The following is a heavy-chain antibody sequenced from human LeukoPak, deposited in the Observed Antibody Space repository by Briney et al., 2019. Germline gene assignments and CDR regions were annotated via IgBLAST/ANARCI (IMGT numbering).Heavy chain of an antibody. Sequence: SETLSLTCTVSGGSISSSSYYWGWIRQPPGRGLEWIGGIYYSGSTYYNPSLKSRVTISVDTSKNQFSLKLSSVTAADTAVYYCARSCYSSGWAFDYWGQGTLVTVSS. V-gene: IGHV4-39*07. CDR1: GGSISSSSYY. J-gene: IGHJ4*02. D-gene: IGHD6-19*01. CDR3: ARSCYSSGWAFDY. CDR2: IYYSGST.